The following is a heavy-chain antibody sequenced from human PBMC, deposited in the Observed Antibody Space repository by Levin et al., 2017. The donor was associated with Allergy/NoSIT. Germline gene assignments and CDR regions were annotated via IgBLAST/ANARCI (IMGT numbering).Heavy chain of an antibody. Sequence: GGSLRLPCAASGFTFDDYAMHWVRQAPGKGLEWVSSISWNSHKIDYVDSVKGRFTISRDTAKNSLFLQMNSLRAEDTALYYCSKGAAAAGDLFDYWGQGTLVTVSS. CDR3: SKGAAAAGDLFDY. J-gene: IGHJ4*02. CDR1: GFTFDDYA. V-gene: IGHV3-9*01. CDR2: ISWNSHKI. D-gene: IGHD6-13*01.